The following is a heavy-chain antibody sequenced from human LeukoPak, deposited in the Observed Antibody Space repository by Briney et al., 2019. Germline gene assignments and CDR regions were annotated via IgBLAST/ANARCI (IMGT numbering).Heavy chain of an antibody. D-gene: IGHD1-20*01. V-gene: IGHV4-39*01. J-gene: IGHJ4*02. CDR2: IYYSGST. CDR1: GGSISSSSYY. CDR3: ARLNNWNDAGNFDY. Sequence: SETLSLTCTFSGGSISSSSYYWGWIRQPPGKGLGWIGSIYYSGSTYYNPSLKSRVTISVATSKNQFSLKLSSVTAADTAVYYCARLNNWNDAGNFDYWGQGTLVTVSS.